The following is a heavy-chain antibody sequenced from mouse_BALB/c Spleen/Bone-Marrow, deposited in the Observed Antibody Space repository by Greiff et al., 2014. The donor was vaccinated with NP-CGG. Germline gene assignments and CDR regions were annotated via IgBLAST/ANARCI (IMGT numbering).Heavy chain of an antibody. J-gene: IGHJ1*01. D-gene: IGHD2-14*01. CDR3: ASYRYGWYFDA. CDR1: GFNIKDTY. Sequence: EVQLVESGAELVKPGASVKLSCTASGFNIKDTYLHWVKQRPEQGLDWIGRIDPAIFTKYDPKFQGKATITADTSSNTAYLHLSSLTSEDTAVYYCASYRYGWYFDAWGAGTTVTVSS. V-gene: IGHV14-3*02. CDR2: IDPAIFT.